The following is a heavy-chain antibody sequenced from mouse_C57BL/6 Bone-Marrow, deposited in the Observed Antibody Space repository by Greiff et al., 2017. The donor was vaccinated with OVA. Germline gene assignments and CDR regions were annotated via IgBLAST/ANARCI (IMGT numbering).Heavy chain of an antibody. J-gene: IGHJ2*01. CDR1: GFNFKDDY. Sequence: EVQLQQSGAELVRPGASVKLSCTASGFNFKDDYMHWVKQRPEQGLEWIGRIDPENGDTEYASKFQGKATITADTSSNTAYLQLSSLTSEDTAVYYCTSYGNFDYWGQGTTLTVSS. V-gene: IGHV14-4*01. CDR3: TSYGNFDY. CDR2: IDPENGDT. D-gene: IGHD2-1*01.